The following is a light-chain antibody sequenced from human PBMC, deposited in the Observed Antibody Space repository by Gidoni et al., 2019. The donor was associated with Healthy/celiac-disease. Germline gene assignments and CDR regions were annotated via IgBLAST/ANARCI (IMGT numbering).Light chain of an antibody. CDR1: QSLLHSNGYNY. CDR2: LCS. V-gene: IGKV2-28*01. CDR3: MQALQTPFT. Sequence: DIVMTQSPLSLPVTPGEPASISCRSSQSLLHSNGYNYLDWYLQKPGQSPQLLIYLCSNRASGVPDRFSGSGSGTDFTVKISRVEAEDVGVYYCMQALQTPFTFGPGTKVEIK. J-gene: IGKJ3*01.